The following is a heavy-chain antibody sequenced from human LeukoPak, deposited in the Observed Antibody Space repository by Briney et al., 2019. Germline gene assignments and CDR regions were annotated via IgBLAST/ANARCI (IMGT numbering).Heavy chain of an antibody. Sequence: GGSLRLSCAASGFTISSYAMSWVRQAPGKGLEWVSAISGSGGSTYYADSVKGRFTISRDNSKNTLYLQMNSLRAEDTAVYYCAKDYYDYVWGSYNPTPFDYWGQGTLVTVSS. D-gene: IGHD3-16*01. CDR1: GFTISSYA. J-gene: IGHJ4*02. V-gene: IGHV3-23*01. CDR3: AKDYYDYVWGSYNPTPFDY. CDR2: ISGSGGST.